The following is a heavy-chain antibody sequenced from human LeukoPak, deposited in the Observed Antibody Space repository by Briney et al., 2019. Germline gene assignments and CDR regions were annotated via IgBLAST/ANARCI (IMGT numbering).Heavy chain of an antibody. CDR2: INHSGST. J-gene: IGHJ6*02. Sequence: SETLSLTCAVYGGSFSGYYWSWIRQPPGKGLEWIGEINHSGSTNYNPSPKSRVTISVDTSKNQFSLKLSSVTAADTAVYYCARARIAVAGAHGDYYYGMDVWGQGTTVTVSS. CDR1: GGSFSGYY. V-gene: IGHV4-34*01. D-gene: IGHD6-19*01. CDR3: ARARIAVAGAHGDYYYGMDV.